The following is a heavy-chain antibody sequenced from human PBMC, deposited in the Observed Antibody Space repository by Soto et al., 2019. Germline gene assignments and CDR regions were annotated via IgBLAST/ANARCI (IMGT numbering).Heavy chain of an antibody. CDR1: GFTFSSYA. V-gene: IGHV3-23*01. CDR2: ISGSGGST. CDR3: AKDPVAARPYGDWFDP. Sequence: VGSLRLSCAASGFTFSSYAMSWVRQAPGKGLEWVSAISGSGGSTYYADSVKGRFTISRDNSKNTLYLQMNSLRAEDTAVYYCAKDPVAARPYGDWFDPWGQGTLVTVSS. J-gene: IGHJ5*02. D-gene: IGHD6-6*01.